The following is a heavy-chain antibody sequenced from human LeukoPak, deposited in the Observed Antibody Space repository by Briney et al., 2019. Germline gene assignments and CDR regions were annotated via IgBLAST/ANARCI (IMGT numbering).Heavy chain of an antibody. CDR2: IRSKTYGGTT. D-gene: IGHD3-10*01. J-gene: IGHJ4*02. CDR3: TGSFGELTFFDY. V-gene: IGHV3-49*04. Sequence: GGSLRLSCTASGFTFGDYGLSWVRQAPGKGLEWVGFIRSKTYGGTTEYAASVKGRFTISRDDSKSIAYLQMNSLKTEDTAVYYCTGSFGELTFFDYWGQGTLVTVSS. CDR1: GFTFGDYG.